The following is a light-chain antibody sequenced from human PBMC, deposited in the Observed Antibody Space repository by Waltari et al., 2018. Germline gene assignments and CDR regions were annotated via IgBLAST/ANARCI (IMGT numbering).Light chain of an antibody. CDR3: QHYAAVVLP. J-gene: IGKJ1*01. CDR1: QDIRHN. Sequence: DIQMTQSPSSLSASVGDRVTITCQASQDIRHNLNWYQQRPGKAPTGLIFYDSYFKEGVPSRFSGSGSGTYFTLTISSLQPEDVATYYCQHYAAVVLPFGQGTKVDIK. CDR2: YDS. V-gene: IGKV1-33*01.